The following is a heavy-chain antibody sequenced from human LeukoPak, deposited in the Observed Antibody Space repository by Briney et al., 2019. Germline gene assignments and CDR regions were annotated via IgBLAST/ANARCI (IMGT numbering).Heavy chain of an antibody. D-gene: IGHD3-10*01. J-gene: IGHJ3*02. V-gene: IGHV4-59*01. CDR2: IYYSGST. CDR1: GGSISSYY. Sequence: SETLSLTCTVSGGSISSYYWSWIWQPPGKGLEWIGYIYYSGSTNYNPSLKSRVTISVDTSKTQFSLKLSSVTAADTAVYYCARSSYYYAADASDIWGQGTLVTVSS. CDR3: ARSSYYYAADASDI.